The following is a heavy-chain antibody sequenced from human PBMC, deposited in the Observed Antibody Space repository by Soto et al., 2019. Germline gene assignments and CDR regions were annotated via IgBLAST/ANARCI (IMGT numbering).Heavy chain of an antibody. CDR2: AYHNGLT. V-gene: IGHV4-4*02. CDR3: ARDAAVPGESDRFDY. CDR1: GDSISTNNW. J-gene: IGHJ4*02. Sequence: SETLSLTCAVSGDSISTNNWWSWVRQPPGKGLEWIGEAYHNGLTNYNPSLKSRVTMSVDTSKNQFSLKLTSVTAADTAIYYCARDAAVPGESDRFDYWGQGXLVTVYS. D-gene: IGHD6-19*01.